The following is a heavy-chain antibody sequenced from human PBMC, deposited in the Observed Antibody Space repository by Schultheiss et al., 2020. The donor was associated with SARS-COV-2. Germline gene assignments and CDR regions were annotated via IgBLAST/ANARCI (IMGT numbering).Heavy chain of an antibody. CDR2: INSDGSAS. CDR3: ARARAEQHLPFSWGPIPHPTTWFDP. CDR1: GFIFSNAW. V-gene: IGHV3-74*01. D-gene: IGHD6-13*01. J-gene: IGHJ5*02. Sequence: GESLKISCAASGFIFSNAWMGWVRQAPGKGLEWVSRINSDGSASSYADSVQGRFTVSRDNAGNTLYLQMNNLRVEDTAIYYCARARAEQHLPFSWGPIPHPTTWFDPWGQGTLVTVSS.